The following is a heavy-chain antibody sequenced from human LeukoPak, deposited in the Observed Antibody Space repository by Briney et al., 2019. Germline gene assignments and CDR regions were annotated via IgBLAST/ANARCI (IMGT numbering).Heavy chain of an antibody. CDR1: GGSISSFY. Sequence: PSETLSLTCTVSGGSISSFYWSWIRQPPGKGLEWIGYIYYSGSTNYNPSLKSRVTISVDTSKNQVSLKLTSVTAADTAVYYCARQGRGAAATVDSWGQGTLVTVSS. J-gene: IGHJ4*02. D-gene: IGHD6-13*01. CDR3: ARQGRGAAATVDS. V-gene: IGHV4-59*08. CDR2: IYYSGST.